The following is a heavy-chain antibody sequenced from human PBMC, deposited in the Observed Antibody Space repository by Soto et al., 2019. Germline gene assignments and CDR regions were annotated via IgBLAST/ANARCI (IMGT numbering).Heavy chain of an antibody. CDR2: ISSSSSYI. J-gene: IGHJ3*02. CDR3: ARDYYGSGGFDI. CDR1: GFTFSSYS. V-gene: IGHV3-21*01. D-gene: IGHD3-10*01. Sequence: PGGSLRLSCAASGFTFSSYSMNWVRQAPGKGLEWVSSISSSSSYIYYTDSVKGRFTISRDNAKNSLYLQMNSLRAEDTAVYYCARDYYGSGGFDIWGQGTMVTVSS.